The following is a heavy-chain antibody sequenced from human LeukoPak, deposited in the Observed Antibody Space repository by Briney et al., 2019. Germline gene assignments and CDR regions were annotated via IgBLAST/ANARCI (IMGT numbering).Heavy chain of an antibody. CDR1: GYSFTTYW. D-gene: IGHD5-24*01. J-gene: IGHJ6*03. V-gene: IGHV5-51*01. CDR3: ARAIDGSNYGYYYMDV. CDR2: IYPGDSDV. Sequence: GESLKISCKASGYSFTTYWIVWVRQMPGKGLEWMGIIYPGDSDVRYSPSFQGQVTISVDRSISTAYLQWSSLKASDTAMYFCARAIDGSNYGYYYMDVWGKGTTITVSS.